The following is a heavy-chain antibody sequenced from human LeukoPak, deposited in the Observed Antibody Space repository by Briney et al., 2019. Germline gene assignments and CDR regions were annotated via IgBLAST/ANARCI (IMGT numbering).Heavy chain of an antibody. J-gene: IGHJ4*02. CDR3: ARAGATASSGYYI. D-gene: IGHD3-22*01. CDR2: INAGNGNT. Sequence: VASVKVSCKASGYTFTSYAMHWVRQAPGQRLEWMGWINAGNGNTKYSQKFQGRVTITRDTSASTAYMELSSLRSEDTAVYYCARAGATASSGYYIWGQGTLVTVSS. CDR1: GYTFTSYA. V-gene: IGHV1-3*01.